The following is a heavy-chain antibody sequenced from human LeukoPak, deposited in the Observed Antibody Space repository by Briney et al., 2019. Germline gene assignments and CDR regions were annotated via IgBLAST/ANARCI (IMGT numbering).Heavy chain of an antibody. CDR3: ARDFLVPTPGSSQPFDI. D-gene: IGHD3-3*01. CDR1: GYTFTSYA. CDR2: INTNTGNP. J-gene: IGHJ3*02. V-gene: IGHV7-4-1*02. Sequence: GASVKVSCKASGYTFTSYAMNWVRQAPGQGLEWMGWINTNTGNPTYAQGLTGRFVFSLETSVSTAYLQISSLKAEDTTVYYCARDFLVPTPGSSQPFDIWAQGKRVTFSS.